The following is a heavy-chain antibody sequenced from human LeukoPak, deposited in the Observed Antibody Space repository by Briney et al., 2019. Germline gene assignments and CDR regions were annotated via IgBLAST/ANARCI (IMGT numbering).Heavy chain of an antibody. Sequence: GGSLRLSCVASGFTVSAYAMAWVRQAPGKGPEWVSTIYDDNTYYADSVKGRFTISRDNSKNTLYLQMNSLRAEDTAVYYCARGAGVGVIDYWGQGTLVTVSS. CDR1: GFTVSAYA. D-gene: IGHD3-10*01. J-gene: IGHJ4*02. CDR3: ARGAGVGVIDY. CDR2: IYDDNT. V-gene: IGHV3-53*01.